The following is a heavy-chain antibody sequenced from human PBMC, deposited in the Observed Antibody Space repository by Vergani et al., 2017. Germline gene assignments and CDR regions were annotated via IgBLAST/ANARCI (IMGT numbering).Heavy chain of an antibody. CDR3: AREVGFWAYGSGSYYK. D-gene: IGHD3-10*01. Sequence: QVQLQESGPGLVKPSQTLSLTCTVSGGSISSGDYYWSWIRQPPGKGLEWIGYIYYSGSTYYNPSLKSRVTISVDTSKNQFSLKLSSVTAADTAVYYCAREVGFWAYGSGSYYKWGQGTLVTVSS. CDR2: IYYSGST. J-gene: IGHJ4*02. CDR1: GGSISSGDYY. V-gene: IGHV4-30-4*01.